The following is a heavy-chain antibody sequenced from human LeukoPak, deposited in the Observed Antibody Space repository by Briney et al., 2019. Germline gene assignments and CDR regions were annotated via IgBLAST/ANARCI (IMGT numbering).Heavy chain of an antibody. V-gene: IGHV3-48*01. CDR2: ISSSSSTI. J-gene: IGHJ3*02. CDR1: GFTFSTYE. D-gene: IGHD4-23*01. CDR3: ARDIHSRWYYDAFDI. Sequence: PGGSLRLSCAASGFTFSTYEMNWVRQAPGKGLEWVSYISSSSSTIYYADSVKGRFTISRDNAKNSLYLQMNSLRAEDTAVYYCARDIHSRWYYDAFDIWGQGTMVTVSS.